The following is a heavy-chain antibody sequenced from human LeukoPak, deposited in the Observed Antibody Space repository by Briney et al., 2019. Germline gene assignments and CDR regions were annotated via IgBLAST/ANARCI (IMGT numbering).Heavy chain of an antibody. Sequence: GGSLRLPCAASGFTFSSYWMSWVRQAPGKGLEWVANIKQDGSEKYYVDSVKGRFTISRDNAKNSLYLQMNSLRAEDTAVYYCARVSDYDFWSGFLDAFDMWGQGTMVTVSS. V-gene: IGHV3-7*01. J-gene: IGHJ3*02. CDR3: ARVSDYDFWSGFLDAFDM. CDR2: IKQDGSEK. D-gene: IGHD3-3*01. CDR1: GFTFSSYW.